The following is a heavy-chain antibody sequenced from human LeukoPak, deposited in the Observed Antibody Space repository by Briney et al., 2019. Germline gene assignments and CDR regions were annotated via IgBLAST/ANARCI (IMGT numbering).Heavy chain of an antibody. Sequence: GGSLRLSCAASGFTFSSHWMHGVRQAPGKGLVWVSYVNNDGSGTAHADSVKGRFTISRDNAKNTVYLQMNSLRAEDTAVYYCTRGGLGTATDYWGQGTLVTVSS. J-gene: IGHJ4*02. CDR2: VNNDGSGT. CDR3: TRGGLGTATDY. D-gene: IGHD1-14*01. V-gene: IGHV3-74*01. CDR1: GFTFSSHW.